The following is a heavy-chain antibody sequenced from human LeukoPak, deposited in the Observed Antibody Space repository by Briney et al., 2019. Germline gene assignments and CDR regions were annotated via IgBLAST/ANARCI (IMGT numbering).Heavy chain of an antibody. V-gene: IGHV1-2*02. CDR3: ARGASGVYTVTTSWFDP. CDR2: INPNSGGT. CDR1: VYTFTRYY. Sequence: GASVSVSCKPSVYTFTRYYMHWVRQAPGQGLEWMGWINPNSGGTNYAQKFQGRVTMTRDTSISTAYMELSRLRSDDTAVYYCARGASGVYTVTTSWFDPWGQGTLVTVSS. J-gene: IGHJ5*02. D-gene: IGHD4-17*01.